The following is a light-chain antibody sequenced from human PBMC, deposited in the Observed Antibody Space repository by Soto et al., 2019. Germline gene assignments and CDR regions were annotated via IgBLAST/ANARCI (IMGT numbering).Light chain of an antibody. CDR1: QRTSGW. CDR3: KQYNSLYT. Sequence: DIHMTQSPSTLSAFVGDIVTITCRASQRTSGWLAWYQQKTGKAPKLLIYTASSLESGVQSRFSGSGSETEFTLTIRSLQPDDSATYYCKQYNSLYTCGQGTKVDIK. J-gene: IGKJ2*01. V-gene: IGKV1-5*03. CDR2: TAS.